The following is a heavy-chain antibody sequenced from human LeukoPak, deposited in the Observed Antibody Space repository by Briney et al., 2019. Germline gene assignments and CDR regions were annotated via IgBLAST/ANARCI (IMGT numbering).Heavy chain of an antibody. V-gene: IGHV1-2*02. J-gene: IGHJ4*02. CDR3: AREYYYDSSGYHNLNY. D-gene: IGHD3-22*01. Sequence: ASVKVSCKASGYNFTGYYLHWVRQAPGQGLEWMGWINPNSGGTNYAQKFQGRVTMTRDTSISTAYMELSRLRSDDTAVYYCAREYYYDSSGYHNLNYWGQGTLVTVSS. CDR2: INPNSGGT. CDR1: GYNFTGYY.